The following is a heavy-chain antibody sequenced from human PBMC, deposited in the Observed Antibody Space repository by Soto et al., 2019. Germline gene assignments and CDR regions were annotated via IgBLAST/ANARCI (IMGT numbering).Heavy chain of an antibody. D-gene: IGHD2-21*02. CDR3: AGGHASGDSPDYS. CDR2: IYYSGSS. J-gene: IGHJ4*02. V-gene: IGHV4-31*01. Sequence: QVQLQESGPGLVKPSQTLSLTCTVSGGSISSGGYYWSWIRQHPGKGLEWIGYIYYSGSSYYNPSLKGQVTISRPTLKNLFPRKLSSVPAAGTAVYYCAGGHASGDSPDYSWGRGPLATAPS. CDR1: GGSISSGGYY.